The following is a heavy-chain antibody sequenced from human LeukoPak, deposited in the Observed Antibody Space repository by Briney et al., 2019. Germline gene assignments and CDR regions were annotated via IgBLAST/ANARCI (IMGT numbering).Heavy chain of an antibody. CDR3: TRAPYGYKFEY. CDR2: IYHDGST. V-gene: IGHV4-59*01. D-gene: IGHD5-24*01. Sequence: SETPSLTCTVSGGSLSGYYSTWVRRPPGEGLEWIGYIYHDGSTYYNPSLRSRVTISVDRSKNQFSLKLSAVTAADTAVYYCTRAPYGYKFEYWGQGSLVTVSS. CDR1: GGSLSGYY. J-gene: IGHJ4*02.